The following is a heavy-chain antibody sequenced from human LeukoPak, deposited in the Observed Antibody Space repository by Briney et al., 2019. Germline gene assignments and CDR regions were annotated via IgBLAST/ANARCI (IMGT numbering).Heavy chain of an antibody. J-gene: IGHJ4*02. D-gene: IGHD4-23*01. CDR2: ISSSGDDT. CDR1: GFTFSSSA. Sequence: GSLRLSCAASGFTFSSSAMSWDRQAPGKGPEWVSGISSSGDDTAYADSVKGRFTISRDNSKNTLYLQMNSLRAEDTAIYYCAEKNSGLYPFDFWGQGALVTVSS. V-gene: IGHV3-23*01. CDR3: AEKNSGLYPFDF.